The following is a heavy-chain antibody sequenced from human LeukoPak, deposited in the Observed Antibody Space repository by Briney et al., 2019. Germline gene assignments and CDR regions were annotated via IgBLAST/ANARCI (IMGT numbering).Heavy chain of an antibody. CDR1: GGSISSSSYY. D-gene: IGHD1-26*01. Sequence: PSETLSLTCTVSGGSISSSSYYWGWIRQPPGKGLEWIGSIYYSGSTHYNPSLKSRVTMSVDTSKNQFSLKLSSVTAADTAVYYCAREEWELRYWGQGTLVTVSP. CDR2: IYYSGST. J-gene: IGHJ4*02. V-gene: IGHV4-39*01. CDR3: AREEWELRY.